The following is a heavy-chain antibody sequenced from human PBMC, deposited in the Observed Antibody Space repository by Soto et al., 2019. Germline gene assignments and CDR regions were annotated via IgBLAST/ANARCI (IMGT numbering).Heavy chain of an antibody. J-gene: IGHJ4*01. CDR1: GFTSSSAW. D-gene: IGHD1-7*01. CDR2: IKPRTDGETT. CDR3: NTDGTRWSPPYDY. V-gene: IGHV3-15*01. Sequence: GGSLRLSCATSGFTSSSAWMNWVRQAPGKGLELVARIKPRTDGETTDYAEPVKGRFTISRDDSKATLYLQMNSLRIEDAATYFCNTDGTRWSPPYDYCGHGTLLTVSS.